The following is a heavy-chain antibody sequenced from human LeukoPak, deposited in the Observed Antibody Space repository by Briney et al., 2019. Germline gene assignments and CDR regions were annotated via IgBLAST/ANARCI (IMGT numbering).Heavy chain of an antibody. J-gene: IGHJ4*02. V-gene: IGHV1-2*06. Sequence: ASVKVSCKASGYTFTGYYMHWVRQAPGQGLEWMGRINPNSGGTNYAQKLQGRVTMTTDTSTSTAHMELRSLRSDDTAVYYCARERSGSYRFDYWGQGTLVTVSS. D-gene: IGHD1-26*01. CDR3: ARERSGSYRFDY. CDR2: INPNSGGT. CDR1: GYTFTGYY.